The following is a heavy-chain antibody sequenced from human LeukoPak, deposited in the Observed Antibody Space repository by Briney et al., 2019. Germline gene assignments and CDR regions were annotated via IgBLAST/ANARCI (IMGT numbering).Heavy chain of an antibody. J-gene: IGHJ4*02. CDR1: GYTFTGYY. CDR3: AGGNNGWPYYFDY. D-gene: IGHD6-19*01. CDR2: INPNSGGT. Sequence: ASMKVSCKASGYTFTGYYMHWVRQAPGQGPEWMGRINPNSGGTNYAQKFQGRVTMTRDTSISTAYMELSRLRSDDTAVYYCAGGNNGWPYYFDYWGQGTLVTVSS. V-gene: IGHV1-2*06.